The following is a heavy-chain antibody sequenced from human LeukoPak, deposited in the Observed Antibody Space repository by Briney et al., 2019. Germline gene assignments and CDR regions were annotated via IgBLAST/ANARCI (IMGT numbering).Heavy chain of an antibody. D-gene: IGHD6-6*01. CDR2: ILPIFGTA. J-gene: IGHJ6*02. V-gene: IGHV1-69*13. CDR1: GGTFSSYV. CDR3: ARDPIEPSIAARLHYYYGMDV. Sequence: SVKVSCKASGGTFSSYVTNWVRQAPGQGLEWMGGILPIFGTANYAQKFQGRVTITADESTSTAYMELSSLRSEDTAVYYCARDPIEPSIAARLHYYYGMDVWGQGTTVTVSS.